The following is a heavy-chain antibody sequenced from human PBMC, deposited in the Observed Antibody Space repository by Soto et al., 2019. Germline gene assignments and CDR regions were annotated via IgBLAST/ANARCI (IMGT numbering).Heavy chain of an antibody. CDR2: IKEDGSDK. CDR1: GFSFSTHW. J-gene: IGHJ4*02. Sequence: EVQLVESGGGLVQPGGSLRLSCTASGFSFSTHWMTWVRQAPGKGLEWVASIKEDGSDKYYVDAVKGRFTISRDNAEKSLYLQRNSLRAEDKAMYHCARYGGLIDYWGQGTLVTVSS. V-gene: IGHV3-7*05. CDR3: ARYGGLIDY. D-gene: IGHD2-15*01.